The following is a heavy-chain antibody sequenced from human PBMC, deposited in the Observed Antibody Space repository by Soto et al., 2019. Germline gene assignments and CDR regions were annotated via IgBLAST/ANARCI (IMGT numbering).Heavy chain of an antibody. D-gene: IGHD3-9*01. CDR1: EFTFSNYA. CDR3: ARVPHYDILTGPDY. CDR2: INWNGGST. Sequence: GESLKISCAASEFTFSNYAMSWVRQAPGKGLEWVSAINWNGGSTRYADSVKGRFTISRDNAKNSLYLQMNSLRAEDTALYYCARVPHYDILTGPDYWGQGTLVTVSS. J-gene: IGHJ4*02. V-gene: IGHV3-20*04.